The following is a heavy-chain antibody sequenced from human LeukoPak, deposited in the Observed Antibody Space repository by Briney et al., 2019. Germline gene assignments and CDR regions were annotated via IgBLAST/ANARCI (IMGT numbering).Heavy chain of an antibody. D-gene: IGHD3-22*01. J-gene: IGHJ4*02. V-gene: IGHV1-18*01. Sequence: SVKVSCKASGYTFTSYGISWVRQAPGQGLEWMGWISAYNGNTNYAQKLQGRVTMTTDTSTSTAYMELRSLRSDDTAVYYCASISLSGYYYDSSGPFDYWGQGTLVTVSS. CDR2: ISAYNGNT. CDR1: GYTFTSYG. CDR3: ASISLSGYYYDSSGPFDY.